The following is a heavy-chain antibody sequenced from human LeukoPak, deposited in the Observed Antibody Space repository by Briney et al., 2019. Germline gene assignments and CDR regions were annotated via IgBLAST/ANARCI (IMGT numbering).Heavy chain of an antibody. CDR1: GFTFSSYS. D-gene: IGHD5-18*01. Sequence: GGSLRLSCAASGFTFSSYSMNWVRQAPGKGLEWVSSTSSSSSYIYYADSVKGRFTISRDNAKNSLYLQMNSLRAEDTAVYYGAREGYSYGPNFDYWGQGTLVTVSS. J-gene: IGHJ4*02. CDR2: TSSSSSYI. CDR3: AREGYSYGPNFDY. V-gene: IGHV3-21*01.